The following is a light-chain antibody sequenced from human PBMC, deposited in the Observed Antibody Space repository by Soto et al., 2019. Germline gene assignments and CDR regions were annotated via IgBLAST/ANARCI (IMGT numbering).Light chain of an antibody. V-gene: IGLV2-14*01. CDR1: SSDVGGYDY. CDR3: SSYTSSSTLV. J-gene: IGLJ2*01. Sequence: QSALIQPASVSGSPGQSITISCTGTSSDVGGYDYVSWYQQHPGQAPKLMVFDVHNRPSGVSWRFSGSKSGNTASLTISGLQAEDEADYYCSSYTSSSTLVIGGGTKVTVL. CDR2: DVH.